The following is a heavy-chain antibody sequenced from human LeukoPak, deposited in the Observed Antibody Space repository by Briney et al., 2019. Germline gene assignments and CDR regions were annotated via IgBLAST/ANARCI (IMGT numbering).Heavy chain of an antibody. CDR3: ARSNWGSLRLDAFDI. Sequence: ASVKVSCKASGYTFTCYYMHWVRQAPGQGLEWMGWINPNSGGTNYAQKFQGRVTMTTDTSTSTAYMELRSLRSDDTAVYYCARSNWGSLRLDAFDIWGQGTMVTVSS. D-gene: IGHD7-27*01. V-gene: IGHV1-2*02. J-gene: IGHJ3*02. CDR2: INPNSGGT. CDR1: GYTFTCYY.